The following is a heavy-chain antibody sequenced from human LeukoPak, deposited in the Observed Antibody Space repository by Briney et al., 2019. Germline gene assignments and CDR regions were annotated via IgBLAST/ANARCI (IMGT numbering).Heavy chain of an antibody. J-gene: IGHJ5*02. Sequence: GGSLRLSCAASGFTFSNAWMSWVRQAPGKGLEWVGRIKSKTDGGTTDYAAPVKGRFTISRDDSKNTLYLQMNSLKTEDTAVYYCTTDQGPYCSGGSCHAWGQEILVTVSS. CDR3: TTDQGPYCSGGSCHA. CDR2: IKSKTDGGTT. D-gene: IGHD2-15*01. V-gene: IGHV3-15*01. CDR1: GFTFSNAW.